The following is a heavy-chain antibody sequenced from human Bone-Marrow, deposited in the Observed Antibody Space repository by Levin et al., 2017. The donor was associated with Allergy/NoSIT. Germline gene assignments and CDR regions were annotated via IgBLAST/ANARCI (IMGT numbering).Heavy chain of an antibody. CDR3: ARGQGNYYGSGSYYDY. J-gene: IGHJ4*02. Sequence: GGSLRLSCAVSGFSFSDHYMDWVRQAPGKGLEWVGRTRNKANSDTTEYAASVKGRFTISTDDSKNSLYLQMNSLKTEDTAVYFCARGQGNYYGSGSYYDYWGQGTLVTVSS. V-gene: IGHV3-72*01. D-gene: IGHD3-10*01. CDR2: TRNKANSDTT. CDR1: GFSFSDHY.